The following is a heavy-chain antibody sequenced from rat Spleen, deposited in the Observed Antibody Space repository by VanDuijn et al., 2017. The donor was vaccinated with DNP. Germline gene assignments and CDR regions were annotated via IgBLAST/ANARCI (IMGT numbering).Heavy chain of an antibody. CDR3: AAEQRRVWDWFAY. V-gene: IGHV2-41*01. CDR2: IWKNGAT. J-gene: IGHJ3*01. Sequence: VQLKESGPGLVQPSQTLSLTCTVAGFSLTSYNVHWVRQPPGKGLEWMGVIWKNGATRYNSALKSRLSFSKATSKSQVFLKLNSLQTEDTATYYCAAEQRRVWDWFAYWGQGTLVTVSS. D-gene: IGHD1-11*01. CDR1: GFSLTSYN.